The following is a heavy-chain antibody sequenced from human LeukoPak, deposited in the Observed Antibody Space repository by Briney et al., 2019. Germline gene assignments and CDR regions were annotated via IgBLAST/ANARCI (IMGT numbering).Heavy chain of an antibody. CDR1: GFTLSTFW. Sequence: GGSLRLSCEASGFTLSTFWMSWVRQTPGKGLEWVANIKQDGSEKHYVDSVKGRFTISRDNAKNSLYLQMNSLRAEDTAVYYCARPRWLQFGPHDSWGQGSLVTVSS. CDR3: ARPRWLQFGPHDS. V-gene: IGHV3-7*01. D-gene: IGHD5-24*01. CDR2: IKQDGSEK. J-gene: IGHJ5*02.